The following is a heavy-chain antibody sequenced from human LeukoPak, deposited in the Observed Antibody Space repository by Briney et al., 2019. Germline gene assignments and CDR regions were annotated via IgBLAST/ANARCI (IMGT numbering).Heavy chain of an antibody. D-gene: IGHD2-21*01. V-gene: IGHV6-1*01. CDR2: TYYRSQWYN. CDR3: ARGRHSAFDI. J-gene: IGHJ3*02. CDR1: GDSVSSNGVA. Sequence: SQTLSLTCAVSGDSVSSNGVAWNWIRQSPSRGLEWLGRTYYRSQWYNDNAVSVKSRITISPDTSQNQFSLQLSSVTPEDTAVYYCARGRHSAFDIWGQGTMVTVSS.